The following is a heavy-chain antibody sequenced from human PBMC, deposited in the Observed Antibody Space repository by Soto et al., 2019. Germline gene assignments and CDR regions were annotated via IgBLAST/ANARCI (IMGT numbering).Heavy chain of an antibody. V-gene: IGHV3-7*02. CDR1: GFPFSSYW. J-gene: IGHJ4*02. CDR3: ASLIVEGSLGYCSSTSCDPFDD. CDR2: IKQDGSEK. D-gene: IGHD2-2*01. Sequence: GGSLRLSCAASGFPFSSYWMSWVRQAPGKGLEWVANIKQDGSEKYYVDSVKGRFTISRDNAKNSLYLQMNSLRAEDTAVYYCASLIVEGSLGYCSSTSCDPFDDPGQGTRVTVSS.